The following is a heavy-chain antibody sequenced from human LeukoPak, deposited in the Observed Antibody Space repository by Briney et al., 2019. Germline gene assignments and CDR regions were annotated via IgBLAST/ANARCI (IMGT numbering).Heavy chain of an antibody. D-gene: IGHD3-22*01. CDR3: ARGPGYYYDSSGYYDY. CDR1: GFTFSTYE. CDR2: ISSSGSTI. Sequence: GGSLRLSCAASGFTFSTYEMNWVRQAPGKGLEWVSYISSSGSTIHYADSVKGRFTISRDNAKNSLYLQMNSLRAEDTAVYYCARGPGYYYDSSGYYDYWGQGTLVTVSS. J-gene: IGHJ4*02. V-gene: IGHV3-48*03.